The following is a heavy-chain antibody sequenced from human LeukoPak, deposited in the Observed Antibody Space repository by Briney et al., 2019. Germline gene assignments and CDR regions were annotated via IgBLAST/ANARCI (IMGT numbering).Heavy chain of an antibody. CDR2: IYPGDSDT. V-gene: IGHV5-51*01. J-gene: IGHJ4*02. CDR1: GYSFTSYW. D-gene: IGHD2-2*01. Sequence: GESLKISCKGSGYSFTSYWIGWVRQMPGKGLEWMGIIYPGDSDTRYSPSFQGQVTISADKSISTAYLQWSSLKASDTAMYYCARRRGLYCSSTSCYFDYWGQGTLVTVSS. CDR3: ARRRGLYCSSTSCYFDY.